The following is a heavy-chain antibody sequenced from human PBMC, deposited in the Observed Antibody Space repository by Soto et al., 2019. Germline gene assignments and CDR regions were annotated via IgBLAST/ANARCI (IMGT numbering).Heavy chain of an antibody. V-gene: IGHV5-10-1*01. J-gene: IGHJ6*02. D-gene: IGHD6-13*01. CDR2: IDPSDSYT. CDR1: GYSFTSYW. CDR3: ARPSSSSSWYVYGMDV. Sequence: GESLKISCKGSGYSFTSYWISWVRQMPGKGLEWMGRIDPSDSYTNYSPSFQGHVTISADKSISTAYLQWSSLKASDTAMYYCARPSSSSSWYVYGMDVWGQGTTVTVSS.